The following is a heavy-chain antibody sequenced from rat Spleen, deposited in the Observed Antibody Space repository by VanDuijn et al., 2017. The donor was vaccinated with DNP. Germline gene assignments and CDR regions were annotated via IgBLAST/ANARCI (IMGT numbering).Heavy chain of an antibody. CDR1: GLTFSYSD. D-gene: IGHD4-3*01. Sequence: EVQLVESGGGLVQPGRSMKLSCAASGLTFSYSDLAWVRQAPTGGLEWVASITSSGGDNAYYRDSVKGRFTISRDNAKNTQYLQMDSLRSEDTATYYCARRGIRGRNYFDYWGQGVMVTVSS. CDR2: ITSSGGDNA. CDR3: ARRGIRGRNYFDY. V-gene: IGHV5S13*01. J-gene: IGHJ2*01.